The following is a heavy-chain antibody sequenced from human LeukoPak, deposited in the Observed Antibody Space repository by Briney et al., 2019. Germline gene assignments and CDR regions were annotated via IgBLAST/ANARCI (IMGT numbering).Heavy chain of an antibody. J-gene: IGHJ4*02. CDR2: IYTSGST. D-gene: IGHD3-22*01. CDR3: ARDGAGINSSGYYYARMSD. V-gene: IGHV4-39*07. Sequence: SETLSLTCTVSGGSLSSSSYYWGWIRQPPGKGLEWIGRIYTSGSTNYNPSLKSRVTISVDTSKNQFSLKLSSVTAADTAVYYCARDGAGINSSGYYYARMSDWGQGTLVTVSS. CDR1: GGSLSSSSYY.